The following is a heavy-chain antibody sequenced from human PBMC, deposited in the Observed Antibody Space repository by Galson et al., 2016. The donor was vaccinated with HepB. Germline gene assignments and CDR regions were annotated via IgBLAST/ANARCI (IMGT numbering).Heavy chain of an antibody. CDR1: GFSLTTSGMS. Sequence: PALVKPTQTLTLTCTFSGFSLTTSGMSVSWIRQPPGKALEWLARIDWDDGEYYRTSLQTRLTISKDTPKNPVVLTLTNMEPVDTATYYCARRPSWFFYDGGGSGAFDLWGQGTMVTVSS. D-gene: IGHD3-10*01. J-gene: IGHJ3*01. V-gene: IGHV2-70*11. CDR2: IDWDDGE. CDR3: ARRPSWFFYDGGGSGAFDL.